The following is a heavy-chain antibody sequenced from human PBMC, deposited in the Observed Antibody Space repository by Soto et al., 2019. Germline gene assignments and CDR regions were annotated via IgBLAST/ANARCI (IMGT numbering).Heavy chain of an antibody. V-gene: IGHV1-69*08. D-gene: IGHD6-13*01. CDR3: ARDMGNIAAATPC. CDR1: GGTFSSYT. CDR2: IIPILGIA. J-gene: IGHJ3*01. Sequence: QVQLVQSGAAVKKPGSSVKVSCKASGGTFSSYTISWVRQAPGQGLEWMGRIIPILGIANYAQTFQGRVTITADKSTSTAYMDLSSLRTKDTAVDYCARDMGNIAAATPCCGEGTMVTVSS.